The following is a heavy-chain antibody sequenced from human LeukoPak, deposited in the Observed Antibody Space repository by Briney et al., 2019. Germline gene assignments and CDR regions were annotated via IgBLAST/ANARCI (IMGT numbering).Heavy chain of an antibody. CDR3: TRGGDSDY. CDR2: IKSKTNKYAT. Sequence: GGSLRLSCAASGFTFSGSTVHWVGQASGKGREWVGRIKSKTNKYATAYAASVKGRFTISRDDSKNTAYLQMNSLKTEDTAVYYCTRGGDSDYWGQGTLVTVSS. CDR1: GFTFSGST. J-gene: IGHJ4*02. V-gene: IGHV3-73*01. D-gene: IGHD2-21*02.